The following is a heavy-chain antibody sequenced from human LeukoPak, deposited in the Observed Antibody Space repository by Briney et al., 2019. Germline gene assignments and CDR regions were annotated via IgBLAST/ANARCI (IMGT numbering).Heavy chain of an antibody. CDR3: AREGRWLQGSFDY. D-gene: IGHD5-24*01. CDR1: GGTFSSYA. J-gene: IGHJ4*02. Sequence: VASVKLSCKASGGTFSSYAISWVRQAPGPRLEYMGGIIPIFGTANYAQKFQGRVTITTDESTSTAYMELSSLRSEDTAVYYCAREGRWLQGSFDYWGQGTLVTVSS. V-gene: IGHV1-69*05. CDR2: IIPIFGTA.